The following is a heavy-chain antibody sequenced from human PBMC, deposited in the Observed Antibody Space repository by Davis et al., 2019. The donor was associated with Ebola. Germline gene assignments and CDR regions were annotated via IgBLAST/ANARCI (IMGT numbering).Heavy chain of an antibody. Sequence: SVKVSCKASGGTFSSYAISWVRQAPGQGLEWMGGIIPMFGTANYAQKFQGRVTITADESTSTAYMELSSLRSEDTAVYYCARDREGGRWLQYDYWGQGTLVTVSS. D-gene: IGHD5-24*01. CDR2: IIPMFGTA. CDR3: ARDREGGRWLQYDY. V-gene: IGHV1-69*13. J-gene: IGHJ4*02. CDR1: GGTFSSYA.